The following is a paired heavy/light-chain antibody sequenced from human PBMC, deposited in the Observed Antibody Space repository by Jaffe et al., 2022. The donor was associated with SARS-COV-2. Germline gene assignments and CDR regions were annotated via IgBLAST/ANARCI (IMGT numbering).Heavy chain of an antibody. CDR2: ISGTGSST. D-gene: IGHD6-6*01. CDR3: ARVPGARQDYFDY. CDR1: GFTFGSHA. Sequence: EVQLLESGGGLVQPGESLRLSCAVSGFTFGSHAMSWVRQAPGKGPEWVSVISGTGSSTYYADSVKGRFTISRDNSKNTLYLQMNSLRAEDTAIYFCARVPGARQDYFDYWGQGTLVTVSS. V-gene: IGHV3-23*01. J-gene: IGHJ4*02.
Light chain of an antibody. Sequence: EIVMTQSPATLSVSPGERATLSCRASQSVSSNLAWYQQKPGQTPRLLIYGASTRATGIPARFSGGGSGTEFTLTISSLQSEDFAVYYCQQYNTWPLTFGGGTKVDIK. J-gene: IGKJ4*01. CDR2: GAS. CDR3: QQYNTWPLT. CDR1: QSVSSN. V-gene: IGKV3-15*01.